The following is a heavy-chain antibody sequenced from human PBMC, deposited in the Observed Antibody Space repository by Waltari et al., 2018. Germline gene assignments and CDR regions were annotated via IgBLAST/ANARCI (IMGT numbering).Heavy chain of an antibody. V-gene: IGHV4-59*01. D-gene: IGHD3-22*01. CDR2: ILYWVIT. CDR3: AGGGGNYYDSSGPYYFDY. CDR1: GGSISSYY. Sequence: QVQLQESGPGLLMPSETLSLTCTVSGGSISSYYWSWIRQPPGKGLAWIGFILYWVITNYNPSLKSRVTISVDTSKNQFSRKLSSVTAADTAVYYCAGGGGNYYDSSGPYYFDYWGQGTLVTVSS. J-gene: IGHJ4*02.